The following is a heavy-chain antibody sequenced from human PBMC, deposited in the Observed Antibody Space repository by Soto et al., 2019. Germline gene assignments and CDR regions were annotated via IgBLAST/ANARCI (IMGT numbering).Heavy chain of an antibody. CDR3: AHRPLTGSGYFYFEN. Sequence: QITLKESGPTLVKSTQTLTLTCSLSGFSLTTSGVAVGWIRQPPGKALEWLALIYWNDDKRYSPSLKSRLTITKDTSKNQVVLTMTNMDPVDTARYYCAHRPLTGSGYFYFENWGQGSLVTVSP. V-gene: IGHV2-5*01. CDR1: GFSLTTSGVA. D-gene: IGHD3-3*01. CDR2: IYWNDDK. J-gene: IGHJ4*02.